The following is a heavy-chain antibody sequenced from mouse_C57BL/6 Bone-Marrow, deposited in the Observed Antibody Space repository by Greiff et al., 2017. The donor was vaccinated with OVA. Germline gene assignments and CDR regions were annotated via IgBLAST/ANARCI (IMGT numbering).Heavy chain of an antibody. CDR1: GFTFSDYY. Sequence: DVMLVESEGGLVQPGSSMKLSCTASGFTFSDYYMAWVRQVPEKGLEWVANINYDGSSTYYLDSLKSRFIISRDNAKNILYLQMSSLKSEDTATYYCARESGLRWYFGVWGTGTTVTVSS. D-gene: IGHD1-1*01. V-gene: IGHV5-16*01. J-gene: IGHJ1*03. CDR3: ARESGLRWYFGV. CDR2: INYDGSST.